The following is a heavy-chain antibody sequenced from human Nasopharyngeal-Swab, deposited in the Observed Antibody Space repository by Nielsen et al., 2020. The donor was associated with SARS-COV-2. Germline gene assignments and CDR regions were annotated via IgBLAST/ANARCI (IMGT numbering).Heavy chain of an antibody. CDR3: AREVGARAGYVY. J-gene: IGHJ4*02. CDR2: IYNTGTT. Sequence: SETLSLTCTVSGGSIRSDPFYWGWLRQPPGKGLEWIGSIYNTGTTFYNPSLESRATLSRDTSKNEFSLRLSSLAAADSAVYFCAREVGARAGYVYWGQGLLVTVSS. D-gene: IGHD1-26*01. CDR1: GGSIRSDPFY. V-gene: IGHV4-39*07.